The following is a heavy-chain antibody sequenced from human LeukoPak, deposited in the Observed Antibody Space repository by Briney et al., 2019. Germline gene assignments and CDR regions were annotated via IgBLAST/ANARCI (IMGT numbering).Heavy chain of an antibody. V-gene: IGHV4-31*03. D-gene: IGHD3-3*01. CDR1: GGSISSGGYY. J-gene: IGHJ4*02. CDR2: IYYSGST. Sequence: SETLSLTCTVSGGSISSGGYYWSWIRQHPGKGLEWIGYIYYSGSTYCNPSLKSRVTISVDTSKNQFSLKPSSVTAADTAVYYCARAGGFFSPFGYWGQGTLVTVSS. CDR3: ARAGGFFSPFGY.